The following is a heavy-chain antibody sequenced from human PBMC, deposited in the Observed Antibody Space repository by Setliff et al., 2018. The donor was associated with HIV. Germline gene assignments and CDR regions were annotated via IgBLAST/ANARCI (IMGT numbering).Heavy chain of an antibody. CDR1: GYSFTNYG. J-gene: IGHJ3*02. V-gene: IGHV1-18*01. CDR3: ARDDVGYCSGGSCYHLFDTFDI. Sequence: GASVKVSCKASGYSFTNYGISWVRQAPGQGLEWMGWISSYNDNTNYALNLQGRVTMTTDTSTSTAYMELRSLRSDDTAVYYCARDDVGYCSGGSCYHLFDTFDIWGRGTVVTVSS. CDR2: ISSYNDNT. D-gene: IGHD2-15*01.